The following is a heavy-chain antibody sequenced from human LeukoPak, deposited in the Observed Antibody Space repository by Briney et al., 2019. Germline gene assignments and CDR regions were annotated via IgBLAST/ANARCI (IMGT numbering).Heavy chain of an antibody. CDR1: GDSISSGEYY. CDR2: IFYSGTT. D-gene: IGHD2-15*01. J-gene: IGHJ4*02. V-gene: IGHV4-30-4*01. CDR3: ARDGYCTGGSCFLAY. Sequence: SETLSLTCTVSGDSISSGEYYWSWIRQPPGKGLEWIGYIFYSGTTHYNPSLKSRISISVDTSKNQFSLRLNSVTAADTAVFFCARDGYCTGGSCFLAYWGQGTLVTVSS.